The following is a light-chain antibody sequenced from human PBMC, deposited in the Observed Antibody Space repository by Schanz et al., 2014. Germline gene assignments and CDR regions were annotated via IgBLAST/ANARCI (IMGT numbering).Light chain of an antibody. V-gene: IGKV3-15*01. Sequence: DIVMTQSPATLSVSPGERATLSCRASQSISSNLAWYQQKPGQAPRLLIYGASTRATGIPARFSGSGSGTEFTLTISSLQSEDFAVYYCQQYKNWPPLTFGQGTKVEVK. CDR3: QQYKNWPPLT. J-gene: IGKJ1*01. CDR1: QSISSN. CDR2: GAS.